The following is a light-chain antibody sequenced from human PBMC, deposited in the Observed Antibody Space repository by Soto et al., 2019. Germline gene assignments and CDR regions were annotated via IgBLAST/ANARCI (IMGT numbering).Light chain of an antibody. CDR1: QSVASTY. Sequence: EIVLTQSPGTLSLSPGERATLSCWASQSVASTYLGWYQQKPGQAPRLLIYGASSRATGIPDRFSGSGSGTDFTLTISRLEPEDFALYYCQQYAGSPTFGQRTRLEIK. CDR3: QQYAGSPT. J-gene: IGKJ5*01. V-gene: IGKV3-20*01. CDR2: GAS.